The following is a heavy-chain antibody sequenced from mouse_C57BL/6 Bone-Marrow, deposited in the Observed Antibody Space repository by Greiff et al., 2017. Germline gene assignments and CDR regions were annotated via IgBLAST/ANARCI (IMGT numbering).Heavy chain of an antibody. V-gene: IGHV2-2*01. CDR2: IWSGGST. CDR3: ARKGYGNYPNYYAMDY. CDR1: GFSLTSYG. Sequence: VQGVESGPGLVQPSQSLSITCTVSGFSLTSYGVHWVRQSPGKGLEWLGVIWSGGSTDYNAAFISRLIISKDNSKRQVFFKMNSLQADDTTIYYCARKGYGNYPNYYAMDYWGQGTSVTVSS. D-gene: IGHD2-10*02. J-gene: IGHJ4*01.